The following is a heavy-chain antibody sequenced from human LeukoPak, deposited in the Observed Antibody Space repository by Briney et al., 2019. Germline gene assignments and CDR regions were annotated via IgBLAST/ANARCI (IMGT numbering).Heavy chain of an antibody. CDR1: GYTFTDYY. CDR3: ARGFRLSAIEDWFDP. V-gene: IGHV1-46*01. CDR2: INPSGATA. Sequence: ASVKVSCKASGYTFTDYYMHWVRQAPGQGLEWMGTINPSGATASYAQKFQGRITMTRDTSTSTVYMELNSLRSEDTAVYYCARGFRLSAIEDWFDPWGQGTLVTVSS. J-gene: IGHJ5*02. D-gene: IGHD2-2*02.